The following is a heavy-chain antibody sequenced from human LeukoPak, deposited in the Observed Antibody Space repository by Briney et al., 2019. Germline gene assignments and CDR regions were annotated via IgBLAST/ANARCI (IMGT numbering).Heavy chain of an antibody. CDR1: GFTFSSYG. V-gene: IGHV3-33*01. Sequence: PGRSLRLSCAASGFTFSSYGMHWVRQAPGKGLEWVAVIWYDGSNKYYADSVKGRFTISRDNSKNTLYLQMNSLRAEDTAVYYGARDCSTAALMDSSSWYGDYGMDVWGQGTTVSVSS. CDR2: IWYDGSNK. D-gene: IGHD6-13*01. J-gene: IGHJ6*02. CDR3: ARDCSTAALMDSSSWYGDYGMDV.